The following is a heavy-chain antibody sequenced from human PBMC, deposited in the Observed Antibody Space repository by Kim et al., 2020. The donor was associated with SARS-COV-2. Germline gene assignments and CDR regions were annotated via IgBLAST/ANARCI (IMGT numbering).Heavy chain of an antibody. D-gene: IGHD3-10*01. V-gene: IGHV4-61*02. Sequence: SETLSLTCTVSGGSISSGSYYWSWIRQPAGKGLEWIGRIYTSGSTNYNPSLKSRVTISVDTSKNQFSLKLSSVTAADTAVYYCARGPYGSGSYYNWFDPWGQGTLVTVSS. CDR3: ARGPYGSGSYYNWFDP. J-gene: IGHJ5*02. CDR1: GGSISSGSYY. CDR2: IYTSGST.